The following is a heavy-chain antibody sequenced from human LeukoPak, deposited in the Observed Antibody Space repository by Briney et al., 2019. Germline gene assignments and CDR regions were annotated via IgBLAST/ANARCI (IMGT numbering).Heavy chain of an antibody. Sequence: SETLSLTCTVSGGSISNYYWSWIRQPAGKGLEWIGRIYTGGSTNYNPSLKSRVTMSVDTSRNQFSLKLSSVTAADTAVYFCASLRAAGTIDYWGQGTLVIVSS. J-gene: IGHJ4*02. CDR2: IYTGGST. CDR3: ASLRAAGTIDY. V-gene: IGHV4-4*07. CDR1: GGSISNYY. D-gene: IGHD6-13*01.